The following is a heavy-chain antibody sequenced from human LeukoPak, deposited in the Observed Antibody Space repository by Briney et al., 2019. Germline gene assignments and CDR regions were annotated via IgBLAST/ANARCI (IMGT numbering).Heavy chain of an antibody. J-gene: IGHJ6*02. Sequence: GGSLRLSCAASGFTFSSYAMSWVRQAPGKGLEWVSAINGSGGSTYYADSVKGRFTISRDNSKSTLYLQMNSLRAEDAAVYYCAKTIVPTRNYDYYYGMDVWGQGTTVTVS. D-gene: IGHD1-14*01. CDR1: GFTFSSYA. V-gene: IGHV3-23*01. CDR2: INGSGGST. CDR3: AKTIVPTRNYDYYYGMDV.